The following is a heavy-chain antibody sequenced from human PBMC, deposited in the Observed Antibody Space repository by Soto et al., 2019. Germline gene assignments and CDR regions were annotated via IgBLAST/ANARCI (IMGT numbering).Heavy chain of an antibody. Sequence: PGESLKISCKGSGYSFTSYWIGWVRQMPGKGLEWMGIIYPGDSDTRYSPSFQGQVTISADKSISTAYLQWSSLKASDTAMYYCARHILYGAYYYDMDVWGQGSTVTVSS. CDR3: ARHILYGAYYYDMDV. D-gene: IGHD3-10*01. V-gene: IGHV5-51*01. J-gene: IGHJ6*02. CDR1: GYSFTSYW. CDR2: IYPGDSDT.